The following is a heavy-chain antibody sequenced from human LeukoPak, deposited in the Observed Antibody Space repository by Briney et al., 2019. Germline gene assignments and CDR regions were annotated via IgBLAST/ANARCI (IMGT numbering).Heavy chain of an antibody. CDR3: ARGLSRSSSWDSYEYFQE. D-gene: IGHD6-13*01. Sequence: GGSLRLSCAASEFSFSSMNWVRQAPGKGLEWVSYLSSSGSTTYYADSVKGRFTISRDNAKNSLYLQMNSLRDEDTAVCYCARGLSRSSSWDSYEYFQEWGQGTLVTVSS. CDR2: LSSSGSTT. J-gene: IGHJ1*01. V-gene: IGHV3-48*02. CDR1: EFSFSS.